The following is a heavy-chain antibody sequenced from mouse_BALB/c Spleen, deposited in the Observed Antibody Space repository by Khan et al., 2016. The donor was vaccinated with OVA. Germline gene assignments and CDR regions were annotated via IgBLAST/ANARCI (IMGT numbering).Heavy chain of an antibody. Sequence: EVQLQESGPGLVKPSQSLSLTCTVTGYSITSGYGWNWIRQFPGNKLEWMGYISYSGSTNYNPSLKSRISITRDTSKNQFVLQLNSVTTEDTATXYCARTARIKYWGQGTTLTVSS. CDR3: ARTARIKY. CDR1: GYSITSGYG. CDR2: ISYSGST. D-gene: IGHD1-2*01. J-gene: IGHJ2*01. V-gene: IGHV3-2*02.